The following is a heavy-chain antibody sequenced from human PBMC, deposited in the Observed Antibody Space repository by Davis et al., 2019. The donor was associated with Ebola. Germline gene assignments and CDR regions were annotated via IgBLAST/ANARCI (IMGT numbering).Heavy chain of an antibody. CDR3: VRDPALVVTGGGWFFGL. D-gene: IGHD2-21*02. Sequence: PGGSLRLSCAASGFTFSSNSMNWVRQAPGKGLEWVSFISSSSNYIYYADSVKGRFTVSRDNAKNSLYLQMNSLRAEETAVYYCVRDPALVVTGGGWFFGLWGRGTLVTVSS. J-gene: IGHJ2*01. CDR2: ISSSSNYI. V-gene: IGHV3-21*01. CDR1: GFTFSSNS.